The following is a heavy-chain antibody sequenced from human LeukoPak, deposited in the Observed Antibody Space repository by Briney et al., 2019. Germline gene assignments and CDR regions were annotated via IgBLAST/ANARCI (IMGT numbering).Heavy chain of an antibody. CDR3: ARVLIVATITVGNAGFDY. V-gene: IGHV1-18*01. D-gene: IGHD5-12*01. CDR2: ISAYNGNT. CDR1: GYTFTSYG. Sequence: ASVKVSCKASGYTFTSYGISWVRQAPGQGLEWMGWISAYNGNTNYAQKLQGRVTMTTDTSTSTAYMELRSLRSDDTAVYYCARVLIVATITVGNAGFDYWGQGTLVTVSS. J-gene: IGHJ4*02.